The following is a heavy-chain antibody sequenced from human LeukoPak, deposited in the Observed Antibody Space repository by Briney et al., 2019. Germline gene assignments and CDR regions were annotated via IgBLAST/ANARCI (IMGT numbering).Heavy chain of an antibody. CDR1: GGTFSSYA. CDR3: ARVYEDFYGDLYYFDY. D-gene: IGHD4-17*01. V-gene: IGHV1-69*13. CDR2: IIPIFGTA. Sequence: ASVKVSGKASGGTFSSYAISWVRQAPGQGLEWMGGIIPIFGTANYAQKFQGRVTITADESTSTAYMELSSLRSEDTAVYYCARVYEDFYGDLYYFDYWGQGTLVTVSS. J-gene: IGHJ4*02.